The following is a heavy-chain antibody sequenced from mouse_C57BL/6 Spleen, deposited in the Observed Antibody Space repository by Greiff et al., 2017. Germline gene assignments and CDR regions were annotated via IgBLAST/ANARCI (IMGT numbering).Heavy chain of an antibody. D-gene: IGHD2-12*01. Sequence: VQLQQSGAELAKPGASVKLSCKASGYTFNSYWMHWVKQRPGQGLEWIGYINPSSGYTKYNQKFKDQATLTADKYSSNSSVQLSSLTDEDSSVYDCASMYNDDELYFDFWGTGTTVTVSS. V-gene: IGHV1-7*01. CDR2: INPSSGYT. CDR1: GYTFNSYW. CDR3: ASMYNDDELYFDF. J-gene: IGHJ1*03.